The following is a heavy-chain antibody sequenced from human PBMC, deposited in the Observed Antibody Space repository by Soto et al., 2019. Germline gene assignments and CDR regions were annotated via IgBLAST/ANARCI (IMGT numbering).Heavy chain of an antibody. D-gene: IGHD1-26*01. CDR3: AKAIEGAWEPNDY. Sequence: EVKLLESGGGVVQPGGSLRLSCAASGFTFSNCAMKWVRQAPGKGLEWVSDISRAGSNIYYADSVKGRFTISRDNSKNTLYLQMNSLRAEDTAVYYCAKAIEGAWEPNDYWGQGTLVTVSS. J-gene: IGHJ4*02. CDR2: ISRAGSNI. CDR1: GFTFSNCA. V-gene: IGHV3-23*01.